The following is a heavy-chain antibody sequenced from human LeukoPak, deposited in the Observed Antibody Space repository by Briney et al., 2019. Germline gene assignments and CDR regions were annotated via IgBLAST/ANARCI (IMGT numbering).Heavy chain of an antibody. D-gene: IGHD6-6*01. CDR3: ARHRAYSSSSPFDY. CDR1: GGSISSLY. J-gene: IGHJ4*02. Sequence: SETLSLTCSVSGGSISSLYWSWIRQPPGKGLEGIGYIYYTGSTNYNHSLKGRVTMFVDMSMNQFSLRLSSVTAADTAVYYCARHRAYSSSSPFDYRGQGTLVTVSS. V-gene: IGHV4-59*08. CDR2: IYYTGST.